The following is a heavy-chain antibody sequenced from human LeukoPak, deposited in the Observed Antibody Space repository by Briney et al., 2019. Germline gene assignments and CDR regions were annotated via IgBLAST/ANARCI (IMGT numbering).Heavy chain of an antibody. V-gene: IGHV3-66*02. Sequence: PGGSLRLSCAASGFTVSSNYMSWVRQAPGKGLEWVSVIYSGGSTYSADSVKGRFTISRDNSKNTLYLQMNSLRAEDTAVYYCARDSSGGYSYGTAIDYWGQGTLVTVSS. J-gene: IGHJ4*02. CDR2: IYSGGST. CDR3: ARDSSGGYSYGTAIDY. D-gene: IGHD5-18*01. CDR1: GFTVSSNY.